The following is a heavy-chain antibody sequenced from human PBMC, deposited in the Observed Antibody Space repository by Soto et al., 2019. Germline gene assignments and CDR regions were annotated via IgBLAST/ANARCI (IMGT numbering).Heavy chain of an antibody. V-gene: IGHV1-8*02. CDR3: ARGVLAQDREYNSGWYGI. CDR2: IIPILGNT. Sequence: ASVKVSCKASGGTFSSYTISWVRQAPGQGLEWMGRIIPILGNTGYAQKFQGRVTMTRNTSISTAYMELSSLRSEDTAVYYCARGVLAQDREYNSGWYGIWGQGTMVTVS. D-gene: IGHD6-19*01. CDR1: GGTFSSYT. J-gene: IGHJ3*02.